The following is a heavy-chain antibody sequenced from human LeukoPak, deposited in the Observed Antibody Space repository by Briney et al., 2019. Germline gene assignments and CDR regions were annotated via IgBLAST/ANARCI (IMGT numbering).Heavy chain of an antibody. V-gene: IGHV3-30*18. CDR1: GFTFSSYG. CDR2: ISYDGSNK. J-gene: IGHJ4*02. Sequence: PGGSLRLSCAASGFTFSSYGMHWVRQAPGKGLEWVAVISYDGSNKYYADSVKGRFTISRDNSKNTLYLQMNSLRAEDTAVHYCAKVYSSGWSQDYWGQGTLVTVSS. D-gene: IGHD6-19*01. CDR3: AKVYSSGWSQDY.